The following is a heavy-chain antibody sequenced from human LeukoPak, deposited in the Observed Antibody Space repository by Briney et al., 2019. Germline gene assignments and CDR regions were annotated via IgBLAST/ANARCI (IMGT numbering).Heavy chain of an antibody. J-gene: IGHJ4*02. V-gene: IGHV3-23*01. CDR3: AKTPGRFDLSYYYDSSGYLYYFDY. CDR1: GFTFDDYG. D-gene: IGHD3-22*01. CDR2: ISGSGGST. Sequence: GGSLRLSCAASGFTFDDYGMSWVRQAPGKGLEWVSAISGSGGSTYYADSVKGRFTISRDNSKNTLYLQMNSLRAEDTAVYYCAKTPGRFDLSYYYDSSGYLYYFDYWGQGTLVTVSS.